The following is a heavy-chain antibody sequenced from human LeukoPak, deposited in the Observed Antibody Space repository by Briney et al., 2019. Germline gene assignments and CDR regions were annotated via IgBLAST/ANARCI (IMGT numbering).Heavy chain of an antibody. J-gene: IGHJ3*02. CDR3: AKGGDVDILNSHDAFDI. CDR2: INWNSGSI. Sequence: PGGSLRLSCAGSGFTFDDYAMHWVRQPPGKGLEWVSGINWNSGSIGYADSVKGRFTISRDNAKNSLYLQVNSLRAEDTALYYCAKGGDVDILNSHDAFDIWGQGTMVTVSS. CDR1: GFTFDDYA. V-gene: IGHV3-9*01. D-gene: IGHD3-9*01.